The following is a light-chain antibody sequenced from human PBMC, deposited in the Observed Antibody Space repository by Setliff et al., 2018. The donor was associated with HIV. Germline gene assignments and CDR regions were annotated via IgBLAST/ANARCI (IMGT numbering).Light chain of an antibody. V-gene: IGLV1-44*01. CDR3: AAWDDTLNSQV. CDR2: RSS. Sequence: SVLTQPPSASGTPRQRVTLSCSGSSSNIGSNTVIWYQQFPGTAPKLLIYRSSQRPSGVPDRFSGSNSGNSASLAISGLQSEDEADYYCAAWDDTLNSQVFGGGTQLPS. CDR1: SSNIGSNT. J-gene: IGLJ3*02.